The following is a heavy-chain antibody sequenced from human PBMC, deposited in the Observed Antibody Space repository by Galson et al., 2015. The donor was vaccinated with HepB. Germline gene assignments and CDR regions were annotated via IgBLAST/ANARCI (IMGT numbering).Heavy chain of an antibody. J-gene: IGHJ6*02. CDR2: IWYDGRNK. CDR1: GFTFSTYG. D-gene: IGHD1-26*01. V-gene: IGHV3-33*08. Sequence: SLRLSCAASGFTFSTYGMHWVRQAPGKGLEWVGVIWYDGRNKYYGDSVKGRFTISRDNYKNMMFLQMNSLRAEDTAVYYCARVQQSVGATLGMDVWGQGTTVTVS. CDR3: ARVQQSVGATLGMDV.